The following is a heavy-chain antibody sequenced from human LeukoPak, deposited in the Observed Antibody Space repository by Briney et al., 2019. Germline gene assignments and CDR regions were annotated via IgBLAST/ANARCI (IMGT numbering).Heavy chain of an antibody. CDR2: IYTSGST. V-gene: IGHV4-4*07. CDR1: GGSISSYY. CDR3: ARDTYYYDSSDWHDVFDI. D-gene: IGHD3-22*01. Sequence: SETLSLTCTVSGGSISSYYWSWIRQPAGKGLEWIGRIYTSGSTNYNPSLKSRVTISVDTSKNQFSLKLSSVTAADTAVYYCARDTYYYDSSDWHDVFDIWGQGTMVTVSS. J-gene: IGHJ3*02.